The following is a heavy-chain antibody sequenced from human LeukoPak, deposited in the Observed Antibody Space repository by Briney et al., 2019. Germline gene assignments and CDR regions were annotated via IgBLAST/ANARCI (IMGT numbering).Heavy chain of an antibody. Sequence: SETLSLTCTVSGDSITSGSYYWSWIRQPAGKGLEWIGRIFISGGTNYNPSLRSRVTMSLDTSKNQFSLKLYSVTAADTAVYYCARENRYCSGGSCYSVASDDAFDIWGQGTMVTVSS. V-gene: IGHV4-61*02. J-gene: IGHJ3*02. D-gene: IGHD2-15*01. CDR1: GDSITSGSYY. CDR2: IFISGGT. CDR3: ARENRYCSGGSCYSVASDDAFDI.